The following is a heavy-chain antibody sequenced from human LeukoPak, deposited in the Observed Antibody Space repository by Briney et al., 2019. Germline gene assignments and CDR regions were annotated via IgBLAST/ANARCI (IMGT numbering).Heavy chain of an antibody. CDR2: ISSSSSYI. J-gene: IGHJ4*02. D-gene: IGHD3-3*01. V-gene: IGHV3-21*01. Sequence: GGSLRLSCAASGFTFSSYSMNWVRQAPGKGLEWVSSISSSSSYIYYADSVKGRFTISGDNAKISLYLQMNSLRAEDTAVYYCAREGFGVVISFDYWGQGTLVTVSS. CDR1: GFTFSSYS. CDR3: AREGFGVVISFDY.